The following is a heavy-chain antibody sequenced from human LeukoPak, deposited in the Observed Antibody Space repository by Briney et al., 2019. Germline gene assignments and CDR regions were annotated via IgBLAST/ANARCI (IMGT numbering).Heavy chain of an antibody. J-gene: IGHJ4*02. V-gene: IGHV1-18*01. Sequence: VKVSCKASGGTFSSYGISWVRQAPGQGLEWMGWISAYNGNTNYAQKLQGRVTMTTDTSTSTAYMELRSLRSDDTAVYYCARDLGGATTPDYWGQGTLVTVSS. CDR3: ARDLGGATTPDY. CDR2: ISAYNGNT. CDR1: GGTFSSYG. D-gene: IGHD1-26*01.